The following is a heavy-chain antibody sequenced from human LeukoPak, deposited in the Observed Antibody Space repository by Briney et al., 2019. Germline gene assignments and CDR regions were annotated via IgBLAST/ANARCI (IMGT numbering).Heavy chain of an antibody. D-gene: IGHD3-3*01. CDR1: GGSISSGDYY. Sequence: PSETLSLTCTVSGGSISSGDYYWSWIRQPPGKDLEWIGYIYHTGSTYYNSSLESRITISLDTSKNQFSLKLTSLTAADTAVYYCARNSDFSFDYWGQGTLVTVSS. CDR3: ARNSDFSFDY. V-gene: IGHV4-30-4*01. J-gene: IGHJ4*02. CDR2: IYHTGST.